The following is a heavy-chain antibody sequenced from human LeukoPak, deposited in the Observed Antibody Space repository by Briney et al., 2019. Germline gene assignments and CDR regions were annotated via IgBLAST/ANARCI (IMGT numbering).Heavy chain of an antibody. D-gene: IGHD3-22*01. Sequence: ASVKVSCKASGGTFSSYAISWVRQAPGQGLEWMGGIIPIFGTANYAQKFQGRVTITADESTSTAYMELSSLRSEDTAVYYCARGPYDSSGYPNFDYWGQGTLVTVS. CDR2: IIPIFGTA. CDR3: ARGPYDSSGYPNFDY. V-gene: IGHV1-69*13. J-gene: IGHJ4*02. CDR1: GGTFSSYA.